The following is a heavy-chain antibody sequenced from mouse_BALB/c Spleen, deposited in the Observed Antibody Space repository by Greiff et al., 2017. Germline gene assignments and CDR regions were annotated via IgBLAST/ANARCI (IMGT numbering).Heavy chain of an antibody. Sequence: EVKVVESGGGLVKPGGSLKLSCAASGFTFSSYTMSWVRQTPEKRLEWVATISSGGSYTYYPDSVKGRFTISRDNAKNTLYLQMSSLKSEDTAMYYCTRDFGPSFDYWGQGTTLTVSS. CDR1: GFTFSSYT. J-gene: IGHJ2*01. V-gene: IGHV5-6-4*01. CDR2: ISSGGSYT. CDR3: TRDFGPSFDY.